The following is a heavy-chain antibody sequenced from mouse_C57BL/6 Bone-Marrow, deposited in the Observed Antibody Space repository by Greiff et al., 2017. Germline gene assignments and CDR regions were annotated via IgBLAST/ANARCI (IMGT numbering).Heavy chain of an antibody. J-gene: IGHJ2*01. Sequence: QVQLQQPGAELVKPGASVKLSCKASGYTFTSYWMHWVKQRPGQGLEWIGLIHPNSGSTNYNEKFKSKATLTVDKSSSTAYMQLNSLTSEDSAVYYCANSDGTPDVVFGGRGTALTVS. CDR2: IHPNSGST. CDR3: ANSDGTPDVVF. V-gene: IGHV1-64*01. D-gene: IGHD4-1*01. CDR1: GYTFTSYW.